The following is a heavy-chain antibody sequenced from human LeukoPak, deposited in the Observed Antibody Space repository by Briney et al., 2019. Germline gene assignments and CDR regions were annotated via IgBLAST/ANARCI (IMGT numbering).Heavy chain of an antibody. Sequence: SETLSLTCTVSGGSISSYYWSWIRQPPGKGLEWIGYIYYSGSTNYNPSLKSRVTISEDTSKNQFSLKLSSVTAADTAVYYCARKPRFGRVDYWGQGTLVTVSS. CDR2: IYYSGST. J-gene: IGHJ4*02. CDR1: GGSISSYY. CDR3: ARKPRFGRVDY. V-gene: IGHV4-59*01. D-gene: IGHD3-3*01.